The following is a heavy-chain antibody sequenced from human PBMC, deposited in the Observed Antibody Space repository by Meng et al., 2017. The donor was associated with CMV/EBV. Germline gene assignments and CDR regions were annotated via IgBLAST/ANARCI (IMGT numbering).Heavy chain of an antibody. D-gene: IGHD4-11*01. J-gene: IGHJ5*02. CDR2: IIPILGIA. CDR3: ARDKTPQYNWFDP. CDR1: GGTFSSYT. V-gene: IGHV1-69*04. Sequence: SVQVSCKASGGTFSSYTISWVRQAPGQGLEWMGRIIPILGIANYAQKFQGRVTITANKSTSTAYMELSSLRSEDTAVYYCARDKTPQYNWFDPWGQGTLVTVSS.